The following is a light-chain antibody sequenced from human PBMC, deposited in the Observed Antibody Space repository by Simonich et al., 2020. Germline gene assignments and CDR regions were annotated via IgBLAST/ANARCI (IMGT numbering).Light chain of an antibody. CDR3: CSYAGSYTEV. V-gene: IGLV2-11*01. Sequence: QSALTQPPSASGSPGQSVTISCTGTSSDVGGYNYVSWYQQHPGKAPKLMIYDVSKRPSGGPVRFYGSKSGNTAALTISGLQAEDEADYYCCSYAGSYTEVFGGGTKLTVL. CDR2: DVS. CDR1: SSDVGGYNY. J-gene: IGLJ3*02.